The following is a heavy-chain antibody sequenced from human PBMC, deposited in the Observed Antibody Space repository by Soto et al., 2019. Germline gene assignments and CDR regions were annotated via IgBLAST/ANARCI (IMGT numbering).Heavy chain of an antibody. Sequence: GGSLRLSCEASGFTFSSFWMQWVRQAPGKGLDWVANIKQDGSEKHYVDSVKGRFTISRDNAKNSLYLQMNSLRAEDTAVYYCARRYMDVWGQGTTVTVSS. CDR2: IKQDGSEK. CDR1: GFTFSSFW. J-gene: IGHJ6*02. CDR3: ARRYMDV. V-gene: IGHV3-7*05.